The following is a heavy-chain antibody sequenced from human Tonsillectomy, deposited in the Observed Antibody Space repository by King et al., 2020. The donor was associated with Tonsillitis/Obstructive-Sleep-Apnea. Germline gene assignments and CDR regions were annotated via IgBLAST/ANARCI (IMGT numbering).Heavy chain of an antibody. V-gene: IGHV4-34*01. J-gene: IGHJ5*02. Sequence: VQLQQWGAGLLKPSETLSLTCAVYGGSFSAYYWNWIRQPPGKGLEWIGGINHSGSTNYNPSLKSRVIISVDTSKNQFSLKLSSVTAADTAVYYCAKSSRFDPWGQGTLVTVSS. CDR3: AKSSRFDP. CDR1: GGSFSAYY. CDR2: INHSGST.